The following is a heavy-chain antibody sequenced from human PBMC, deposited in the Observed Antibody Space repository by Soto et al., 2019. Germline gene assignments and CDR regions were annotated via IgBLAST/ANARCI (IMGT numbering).Heavy chain of an antibody. D-gene: IGHD2-21*01. CDR1: GGTFSSYA. CDR2: IIPIFGTA. V-gene: IGHV1-69*13. Sequence: GASVKVSCKASGGTFSSYAISWVRQAPGQGLEWMGGIIPIFGTANYAQKFQGRVTITADESTSTAYMELSSLRSEDTAVYYCARGSLRFLNWFDPWGQGTLVTVSS. J-gene: IGHJ5*02. CDR3: ARGSLRFLNWFDP.